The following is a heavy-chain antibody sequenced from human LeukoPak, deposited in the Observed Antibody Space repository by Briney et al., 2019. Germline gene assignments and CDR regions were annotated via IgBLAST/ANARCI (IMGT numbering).Heavy chain of an antibody. CDR3: ARAYSSGWGAFDF. CDR2: ISSSSSDI. Sequence: PGGSLRLSCVASGFTFNNYNMNWVRQAPGKGLEWVSSISSSSSDIYSADSEKGRFTISRDNAKNSLYLQMDSLRAEDTSVYYCARAYSSGWGAFDFWGQGTMVTVSS. CDR1: GFTFNNYN. D-gene: IGHD6-19*01. V-gene: IGHV3-21*01. J-gene: IGHJ3*01.